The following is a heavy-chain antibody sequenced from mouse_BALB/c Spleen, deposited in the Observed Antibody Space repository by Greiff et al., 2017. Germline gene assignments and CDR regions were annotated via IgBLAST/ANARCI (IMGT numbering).Heavy chain of an antibody. CDR3: AREGFAY. CDR1: GYSFTGYY. CDR2: INPYNGAT. Sequence: VQLQQSGPELVKPGASVKISCKASGYSFTGYYMHWVKQSHVKSLEWIGRINPYNGATSYNQNFKDKASLTVDKSSSTAFMHLNSLTSEDSAVYYCAREGFAYWGQGTLVTVSA. J-gene: IGHJ3*01. V-gene: IGHV1S135*01.